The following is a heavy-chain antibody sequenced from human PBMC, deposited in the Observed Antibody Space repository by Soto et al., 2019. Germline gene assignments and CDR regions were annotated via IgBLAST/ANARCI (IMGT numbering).Heavy chain of an antibody. Sequence: KTGGSLRLSCAASGFTFSNAWMSWVRQAPGKGLEWVGRIKSKTDGGTTDYAAPVKGRFTISRDDSKNTLYLQMNSLKTEDTAVYYCTTEDILYRMDVWGQGTTVTVSS. CDR3: TTEDILYRMDV. V-gene: IGHV3-15*01. CDR2: IKSKTDGGTT. CDR1: GFTFSNAW. J-gene: IGHJ6*02. D-gene: IGHD2-15*01.